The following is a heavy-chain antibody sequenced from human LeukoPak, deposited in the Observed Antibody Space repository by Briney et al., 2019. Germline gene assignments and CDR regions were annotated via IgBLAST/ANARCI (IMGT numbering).Heavy chain of an antibody. Sequence: GGSLRLSCAASGFTFSSYAMSWVRQAPGKGLEWVSAISFSGTNTYYADSVKGRFTISRDNSKNTLYLQMNSLRAEDTAIYFCAKEVKAVTNWFDPWGQGTLVTVSS. V-gene: IGHV3-23*01. CDR1: GFTFSSYA. D-gene: IGHD6-19*01. CDR2: ISFSGTNT. CDR3: AKEVKAVTNWFDP. J-gene: IGHJ5*02.